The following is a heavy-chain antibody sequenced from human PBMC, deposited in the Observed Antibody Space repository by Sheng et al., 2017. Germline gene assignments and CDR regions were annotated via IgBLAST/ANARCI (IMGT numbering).Heavy chain of an antibody. J-gene: IGHJ6*02. V-gene: IGHV4-39*07. CDR2: IYYSGST. CDR3: ARANWGSINGMDV. D-gene: IGHD7-27*01. CDR1: GGSISSSSYY. Sequence: QLQLQESGPGLVKPSETLSLTCTVSGGSISSSSYYWGWIRQPPGKGLEWIGSIYYSGSTYYNPSLKSRVTISVDTSKNQFSLKLSSVTAADTAVYYCARANWGSINGMDVWGQGTTVTVSS.